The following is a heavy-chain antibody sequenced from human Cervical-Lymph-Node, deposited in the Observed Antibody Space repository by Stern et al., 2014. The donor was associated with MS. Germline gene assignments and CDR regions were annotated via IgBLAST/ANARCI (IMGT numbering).Heavy chain of an antibody. Sequence: QVQLQESGPGLVKPSETLSLTCTVSGGSISSGTYYWGWIRQTPREGLEWIGSIDYTRTTYFNPSLRGRVIISVDPSKTQFPLPLPSVTAADTALYYCARRQGPLIAARPFDFWGQGTLVTVSS. CDR3: ARRQGPLIAARPFDF. D-gene: IGHD6-6*01. V-gene: IGHV4-39*01. CDR1: GGSISSGTYY. CDR2: IDYTRTT. J-gene: IGHJ4*02.